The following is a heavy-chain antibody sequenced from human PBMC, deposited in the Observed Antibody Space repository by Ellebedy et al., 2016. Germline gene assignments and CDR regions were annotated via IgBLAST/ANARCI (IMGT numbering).Heavy chain of an antibody. Sequence: GGSLRLSCAASGFAFSEYWMTWVRQAPGKGLEWVATIKKDGSETYYVDSVMGRFTISKDNAMNSLYLQMDSLRAEDTAVYFCARVVWPRFDYWGQGTLVTVSS. CDR1: GFAFSEYW. CDR2: IKKDGSET. V-gene: IGHV3-7*03. CDR3: ARVVWPRFDY. J-gene: IGHJ4*02. D-gene: IGHD3-16*01.